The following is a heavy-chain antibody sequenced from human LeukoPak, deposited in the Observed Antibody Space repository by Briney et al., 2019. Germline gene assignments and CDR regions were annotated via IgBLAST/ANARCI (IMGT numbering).Heavy chain of an antibody. CDR3: ARVGDYEIDY. V-gene: IGHV4-4*02. CDR1: GFTVSNNY. J-gene: IGHJ4*02. D-gene: IGHD4-17*01. Sequence: KTGGSLRLSCAASGFTVSNNYMNWVRQPPGKGLEWIGEIYHSGSTNYNPSLKSRVTISVDKSKNQFSLKLSSVTAADTAVYYCARVGDYEIDYWGQGTLVTVSS. CDR2: IYHSGST.